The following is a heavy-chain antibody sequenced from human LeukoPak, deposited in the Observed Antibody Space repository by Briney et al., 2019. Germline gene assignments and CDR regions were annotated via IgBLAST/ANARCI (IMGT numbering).Heavy chain of an antibody. D-gene: IGHD5-12*01. V-gene: IGHV1-69*04. CDR2: IIPILGIA. Sequence: SVKVSCKASGGTFSSYAISWVRQAPGQGLEWMGRIIPILGIANYAQKFQGRVTITTDESTSTAYMELSSLRSEDTAVYYCAREGIVATRVFDYWGQGTLVTVSS. CDR1: GGTFSSYA. J-gene: IGHJ4*02. CDR3: AREGIVATRVFDY.